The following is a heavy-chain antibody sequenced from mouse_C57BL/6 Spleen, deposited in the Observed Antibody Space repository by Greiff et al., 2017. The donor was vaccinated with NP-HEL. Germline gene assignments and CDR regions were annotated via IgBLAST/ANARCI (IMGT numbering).Heavy chain of an antibody. V-gene: IGHV1-82*01. CDR3: ASEKGIYYSNYGDFDY. D-gene: IGHD2-5*01. CDR2: IYPGDGDT. J-gene: IGHJ2*01. Sequence: VQLQQSGPELVKPGASVKISCKASGYAFSSSWMNWVKQRPGKGLEWIGRIYPGDGDTNYNGKFKGKATLTADKSSSTAYMQLSSLTSEDSAVYFCASEKGIYYSNYGDFDYWGQGTTLTVSS. CDR1: GYAFSSSW.